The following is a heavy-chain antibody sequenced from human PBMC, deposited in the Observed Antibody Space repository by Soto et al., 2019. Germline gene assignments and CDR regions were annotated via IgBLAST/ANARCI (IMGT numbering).Heavy chain of an antibody. V-gene: IGHV3-13*01. Sequence: GGSLRLSCEASGFIFSNYDMHWVRQPTGKGLEWVSGIGTTGDTYYPGSVKGRFIISRDHAKNSLYLQMNGLRAGDTAVYYCVREMGYSNYPYYGMDVWGQGTSVTVSS. CDR3: VREMGYSNYPYYGMDV. D-gene: IGHD4-4*01. J-gene: IGHJ6*02. CDR2: IGTTGDT. CDR1: GFIFSNYD.